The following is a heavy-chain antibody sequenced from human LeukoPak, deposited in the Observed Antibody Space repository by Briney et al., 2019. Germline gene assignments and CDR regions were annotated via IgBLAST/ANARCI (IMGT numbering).Heavy chain of an antibody. CDR1: GFTFSSYE. J-gene: IGHJ4*02. D-gene: IGHD2-2*01. Sequence: PGGSLRLSCAASGFTFSSYEMNWVRQAPGKGLEWVSYISSSGSTIYYADSVKGRFTISRDNAKNSLYLQMNSLRAEDTAVYYCARVGDIVVVPAEDYYFDYWGQGTLVTVSS. CDR2: ISSSGSTI. CDR3: ARVGDIVVVPAEDYYFDY. V-gene: IGHV3-48*03.